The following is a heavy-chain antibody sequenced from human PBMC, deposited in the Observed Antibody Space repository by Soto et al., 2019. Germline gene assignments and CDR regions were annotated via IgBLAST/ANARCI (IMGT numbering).Heavy chain of an antibody. CDR1: DGCISSGGYY. CDR2: IYYSGYT. J-gene: IGHJ4*02. CDR3: ARGGDYEGFDY. D-gene: IGHD4-17*01. V-gene: IGHV4-31*03. Sequence: QVQLQESGPGLVKPSQTLSLTCTVSDGCISSGGYYWSWIRQHPGKGLEWIGNIYYSGYTYYNPSLKSRVTISVDTSKNQFSLKLSSVTAADTAVYYCARGGDYEGFDYWGQGTLVTVSS.